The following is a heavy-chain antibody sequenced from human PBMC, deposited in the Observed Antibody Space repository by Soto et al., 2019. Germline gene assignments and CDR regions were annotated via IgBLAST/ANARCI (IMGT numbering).Heavy chain of an antibody. Sequence: PSETLSLTCAVYGGSFSSYYWSWIRQPPGKGLEWIGEITHSGSTNYNPSLKSRVTISVDTSKKQFSLKLSSVTAADTAVYYCARFGRQQLVRRNWLDLCGQGTMVTVSS. J-gene: IGHJ5*02. CDR2: ITHSGST. CDR1: GGSFSSYY. V-gene: IGHV4-34*01. D-gene: IGHD6-13*01. CDR3: ARFGRQQLVRRNWLDL.